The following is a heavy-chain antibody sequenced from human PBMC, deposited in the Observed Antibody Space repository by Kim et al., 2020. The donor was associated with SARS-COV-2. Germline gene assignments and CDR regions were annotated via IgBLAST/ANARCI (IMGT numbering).Heavy chain of an antibody. D-gene: IGHD3-10*01. V-gene: IGHV3-74*01. CDR3: APLTVNYYGSGSRIG. CDR2: INSDGSST. J-gene: IGHJ4*02. Sequence: GGSLRLSCAASGFTFSSYWMHWVRQAPGKGLVWVSRINSDGSSTSYADSVKGRFTISRDNAKNTLYLQMNSLRAEDTAVYYCAPLTVNYYGSGSRIGWGQGTLVTVSS. CDR1: GFTFSSYW.